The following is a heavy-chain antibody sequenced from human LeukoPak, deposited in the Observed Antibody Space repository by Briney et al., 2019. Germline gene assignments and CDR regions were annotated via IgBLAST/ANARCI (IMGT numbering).Heavy chain of an antibody. CDR1: GGSISSGGYS. J-gene: IGHJ5*02. CDR2: IYHSGST. V-gene: IGHV4-30-2*01. CDR3: ARDSGSCGLWFDP. D-gene: IGHD1-26*01. Sequence: SSETLSLTCAVSGGSISSGGYSWSWIRQPPGNGLESIGYIYHSGSTYYNPSLKSRVTISVDRSKNQFSLKLSSVTAADTAVYYCARDSGSCGLWFDPWGQGTLVTVSS.